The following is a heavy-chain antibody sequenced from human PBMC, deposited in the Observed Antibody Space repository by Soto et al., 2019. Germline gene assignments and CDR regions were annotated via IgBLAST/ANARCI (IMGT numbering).Heavy chain of an antibody. CDR2: IYYSGST. J-gene: IGHJ4*02. CDR1: GGSISSGDYY. CDR3: AASDSSGPMIYYFDY. Sequence: SETLSLTCTVSGGSISSGDYYWSWIRQPPGKGLEWIGYIYYSGSTYYNPSLKSRVTISVDTSKNQFSLKLSSVTAADTAVYYCAASDSSGPMIYYFDYWGQGTLVTVSS. D-gene: IGHD3-22*01. V-gene: IGHV4-30-4*01.